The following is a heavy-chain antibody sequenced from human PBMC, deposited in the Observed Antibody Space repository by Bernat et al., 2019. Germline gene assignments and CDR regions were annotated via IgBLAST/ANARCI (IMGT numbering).Heavy chain of an antibody. CDR2: INTGAGNT. D-gene: IGHD1-26*01. Sequence: VQLVESGAEVKKPGASVKISCKAAGYTFTSYYIHWVRQAPGQGLEWMGIINTGAGNTNYAQKFRDRVTMTRDTSTSTVYMELNSLRSEDTAVYHCAREFESGRFDCWGQGTLLTVSS. CDR1: GYTFTSYY. CDR3: AREFESGRFDC. V-gene: IGHV1-46*01. J-gene: IGHJ4*02.